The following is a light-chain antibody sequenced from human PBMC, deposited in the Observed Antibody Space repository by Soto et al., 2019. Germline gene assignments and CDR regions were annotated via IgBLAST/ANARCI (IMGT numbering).Light chain of an antibody. J-gene: IGLJ2*01. V-gene: IGLV2-18*02. Sequence: QSALTQPPSVSGSPGQSVTISCIGTSSDVGTYDRVSWYQAPPGTAPKLIIYEVHYRPSGVPDRFSGSKSGNTASLTISGLQAEDEADYYCSSYAPSTTLLFGGGTRVTVL. CDR3: SSYAPSTTLL. CDR2: EVH. CDR1: SSDVGTYDR.